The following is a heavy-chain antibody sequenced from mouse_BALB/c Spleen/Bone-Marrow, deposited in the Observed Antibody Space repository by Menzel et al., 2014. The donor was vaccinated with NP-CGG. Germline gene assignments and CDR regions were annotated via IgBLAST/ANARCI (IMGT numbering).Heavy chain of an antibody. CDR1: GYAFSSSW. D-gene: IGHD1-1*01. V-gene: IGHV1-82*01. CDR3: ARTYGSSYFVY. Sequence: VQLQQSGPELVKPGASVKISCRASGYAFSSSWMNWVKQRPGQGLEWIGRIYPGDGDTNYNGKFKGKATLTADKSSSTAYMQLSSPTSVDSAVYFCARTYGSSYFVYWGQGTLVTVSA. J-gene: IGHJ3*01. CDR2: IYPGDGDT.